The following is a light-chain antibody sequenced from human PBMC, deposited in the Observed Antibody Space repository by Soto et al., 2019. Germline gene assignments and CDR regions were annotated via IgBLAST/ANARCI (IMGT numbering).Light chain of an antibody. Sequence: DVVLTQSPLSLPVTPGDPASISCRSSQSLLHSNGYNYLDWYLQKPGQSPQLLIYLGSDRASGVPDRFSGSGSGTDFTLTISRVEAEDVGVYYCMQAIQPPLLTFGQGTRLEIK. CDR3: MQAIQPPLLT. J-gene: IGKJ5*01. V-gene: IGKV2-28*01. CDR2: LGS. CDR1: QSLLHSNGYNY.